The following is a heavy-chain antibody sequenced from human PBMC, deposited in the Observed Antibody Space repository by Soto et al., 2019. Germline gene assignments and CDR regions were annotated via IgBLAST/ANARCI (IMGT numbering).Heavy chain of an antibody. V-gene: IGHV3-30-3*01. CDR1: GFTFSSYA. CDR3: ARDGSRSVYHGGIDY. D-gene: IGHD3-16*01. Sequence: QVQLVESGGGVVQPGRSPRLSCAASGFTFSSYAMQWVRQAPVKGLEWVAVITYDGSNKYYADSVKGRFTITRDTSKNTLYLKMYSVRGEDTAVYYCARDGSRSVYHGGIDYCGQGTLVT. CDR2: ITYDGSNK. J-gene: IGHJ4*02.